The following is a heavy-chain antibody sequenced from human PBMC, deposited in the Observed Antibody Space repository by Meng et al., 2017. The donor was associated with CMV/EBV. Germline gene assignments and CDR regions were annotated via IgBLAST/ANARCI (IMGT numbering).Heavy chain of an antibody. CDR3: ARVDSGWTHYYGMDV. V-gene: IGHV3-48*03. J-gene: IGHJ6*02. Sequence: AGSLRLSCAASGVTFSSYEMNWVRQAPGKGLEWVSYISSSGSTIYYADSVKGRFTISRDNAKNSLYLQMNSLRAEDTAVYYCARVDSGWTHYYGMDVWGQGTTVTVSS. D-gene: IGHD6-19*01. CDR1: GVTFSSYE. CDR2: ISSSGSTI.